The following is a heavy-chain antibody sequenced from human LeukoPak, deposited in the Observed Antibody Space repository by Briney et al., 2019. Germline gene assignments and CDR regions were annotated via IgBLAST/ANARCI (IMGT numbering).Heavy chain of an antibody. D-gene: IGHD1-26*01. V-gene: IGHV3-74*01. CDR3: ARDLGTTNWFDP. Sequence: SGGSLRLSCAASGFTFRSYWMHWVRQAPGKGLVWVSHINTDGSTTTYADSVKGRFTFSRDNTKNTLYLQMNSLRDEDTSVYYCARDLGTTNWFDPWGQGTLVTVSS. J-gene: IGHJ5*02. CDR2: INTDGSTT. CDR1: GFTFRSYW.